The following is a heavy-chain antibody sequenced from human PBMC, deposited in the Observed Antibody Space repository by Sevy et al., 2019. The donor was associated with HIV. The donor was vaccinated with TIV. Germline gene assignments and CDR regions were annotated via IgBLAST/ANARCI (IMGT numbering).Heavy chain of an antibody. J-gene: IGHJ4*02. V-gene: IGHV4-39*01. CDR2: IYYSGST. Sequence: SETLSLTCTVSGGSISSSSYYWGWIRQPTGKGLEWIGSIYYSGSTYYNPSLKSRVTISVDTSKNQFSLKLSSGTAADTAVYYCARHAGRYSSGWDHFDYWGQGTLVTVSS. CDR1: GGSISSSSYY. CDR3: ARHAGRYSSGWDHFDY. D-gene: IGHD6-19*01.